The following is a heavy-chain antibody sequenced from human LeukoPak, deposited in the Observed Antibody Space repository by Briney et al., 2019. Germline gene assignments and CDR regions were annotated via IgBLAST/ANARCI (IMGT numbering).Heavy chain of an antibody. D-gene: IGHD5-24*01. CDR1: GFTFSNYG. Sequence: GGSLRLSCAASGFTFSNYGMHWVRQAPGKGLEWVAVIWYDGSIKYYADSVKGRFSISRDNSKNTLYLQMNSLKASDTAMYYCARHGVEGYNGASHIWGQGTMVTVSS. V-gene: IGHV3-33*01. CDR2: IWYDGSIK. J-gene: IGHJ3*02. CDR3: ARHGVEGYNGASHI.